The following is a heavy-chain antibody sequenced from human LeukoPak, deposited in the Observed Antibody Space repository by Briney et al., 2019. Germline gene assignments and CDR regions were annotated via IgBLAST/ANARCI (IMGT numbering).Heavy chain of an antibody. V-gene: IGHV3-30-3*01. CDR3: ARIAAAGPRYYYYYMDV. J-gene: IGHJ6*03. D-gene: IGHD6-13*01. Sequence: GGSLRLSCAASGFTFSSYAMHWVRQAPGKGLEWVAVISYDGSNKYYADSVKGRFTISRDNSKNTLYLQMNSLRAEDTAVYYCARIAAAGPRYYYYYMDVWGKGTTVTVSS. CDR1: GFTFSSYA. CDR2: ISYDGSNK.